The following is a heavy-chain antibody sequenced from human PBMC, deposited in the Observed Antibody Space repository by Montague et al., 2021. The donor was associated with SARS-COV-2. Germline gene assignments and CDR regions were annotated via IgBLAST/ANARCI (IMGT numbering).Heavy chain of an antibody. J-gene: IGHJ2*01. CDR2: MPYSGST. CDR3: AKSAWHNWYFDI. Sequence: SETLSLTCTVSGDSISRNSYYWGWIRQPPGKGLEWIGSMPYSGSTYHNPSLKSRVSISVDTPKNQFSLKLSSMTAADTAVYYCAKSAWHNWYFDIWGRGTLVTVSS. V-gene: IGHV4-39*01. CDR1: GDSISRNSYY. D-gene: IGHD2/OR15-2a*01.